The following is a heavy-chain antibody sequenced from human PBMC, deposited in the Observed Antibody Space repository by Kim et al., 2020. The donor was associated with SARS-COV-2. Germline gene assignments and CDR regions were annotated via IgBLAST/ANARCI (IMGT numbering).Heavy chain of an antibody. CDR1: GFTFSSYG. D-gene: IGHD2-15*01. J-gene: IGHJ4*02. Sequence: GGSLRLSCAASGFTFSSYGMHWVRQAPGKGLEWVAVIWYDGSNKYYADSVKGRFTISRDNSKNTLYLQMNSLRAEDTAVYYCANTYCSGGSCSLDYWGQGTLVTVSS. CDR3: ANTYCSGGSCSLDY. V-gene: IGHV3-33*06. CDR2: IWYDGSNK.